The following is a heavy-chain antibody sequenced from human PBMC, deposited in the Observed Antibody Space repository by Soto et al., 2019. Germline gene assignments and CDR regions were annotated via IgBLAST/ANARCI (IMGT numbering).Heavy chain of an antibody. V-gene: IGHV1-69*13. D-gene: IGHD1-26*01. J-gene: IGHJ5*01. Sequence: GASVKVSYKASGGTFSSYAISWVRQAPGQGLEWMGGIIPIFGTANYAQKFQGRVTITADESTSTAYMELSSLRAEDTAIYYCAKDLPGELLPTCFDSWGRGTLVTVSS. CDR3: AKDLPGELLPTCFDS. CDR2: IIPIFGTA. CDR1: GGTFSSYA.